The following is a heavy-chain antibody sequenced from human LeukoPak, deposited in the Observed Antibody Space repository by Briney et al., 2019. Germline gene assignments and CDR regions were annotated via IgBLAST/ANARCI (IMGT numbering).Heavy chain of an antibody. CDR2: MYHRGST. V-gene: IGHV4-38-2*01. Sequence: SETLSLTCAVSGHSISSGSRWGWIRQPPGKGLEWIGDMYHRGSTYYNPSLKSRVTISLDMSKNQFSLSLNSVTAADTALYYCARGVHFHSYMDVWGKGTTVTVSS. J-gene: IGHJ6*03. CDR1: GHSISSGSR. CDR3: ARGVHFHSYMDV.